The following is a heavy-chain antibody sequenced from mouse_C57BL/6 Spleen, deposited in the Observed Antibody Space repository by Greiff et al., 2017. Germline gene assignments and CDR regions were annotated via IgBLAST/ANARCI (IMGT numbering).Heavy chain of an antibody. J-gene: IGHJ2*01. Sequence: VQLQQSGPELVKPGASVKISCKASGYSFTDYTMNWVKQSNGKSLEWIGVINPNYGTTSYHQKFKSKATLTVDPSSSTAYMQLNSLTSEDSAVYYCARSAYYTRYYFDYWGQGTTLTVSS. CDR2: INPNYGTT. V-gene: IGHV1-39*01. CDR1: GYSFTDYT. D-gene: IGHD2-12*01. CDR3: ARSAYYTRYYFDY.